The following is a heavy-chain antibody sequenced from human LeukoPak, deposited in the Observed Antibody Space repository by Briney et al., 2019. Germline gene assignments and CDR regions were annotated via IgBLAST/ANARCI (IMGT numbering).Heavy chain of an antibody. CDR2: INHSGST. CDR3: ARVLHDYGGPRGAFDI. Sequence: SETLSLTCAVYGGSFSGYYWSWIRQPPGKGLEWIGEINHSGSTNYNPSLKSRVTISVDTSKNQFSLKLSSVTAADTAAYYCARVLHDYGGPRGAFDIWGQGTMVTVSS. V-gene: IGHV4-34*01. D-gene: IGHD4-23*01. CDR1: GGSFSGYY. J-gene: IGHJ3*02.